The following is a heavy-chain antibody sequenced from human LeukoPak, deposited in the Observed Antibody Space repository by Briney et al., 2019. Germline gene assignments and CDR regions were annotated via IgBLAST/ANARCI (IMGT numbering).Heavy chain of an antibody. CDR1: GFTFSSYA. Sequence: GGSLRLSCAASGFTFSSYAMHWVRQAPGKGLEWVAVISYDGSNKYYADSVKGRFTISRDNSKNTLYLQMNSLRAEDTAVYYCARVPADLYYYYMDVWGKGTTVTVSS. V-gene: IGHV3-30-3*01. CDR3: ARVPADLYYYYMDV. J-gene: IGHJ6*03. CDR2: ISYDGSNK. D-gene: IGHD2-2*01.